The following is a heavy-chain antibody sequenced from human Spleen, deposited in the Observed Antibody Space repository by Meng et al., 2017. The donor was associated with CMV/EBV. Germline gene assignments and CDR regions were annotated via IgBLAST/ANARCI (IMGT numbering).Heavy chain of an antibody. CDR3: ARIRYGSYYYYYGMDV. D-gene: IGHD1-26*01. CDR1: GYPFNSYG. V-gene: IGHV1-18*01. CDR2: ISAYNGNT. J-gene: IGHJ6*02. Sequence: ASVKVSCKASGYPFNSYGISWLRQAPGQGLEWMGWISAYNGNTNYAQKLQGRVTMTTDTSTSTAYMELRSLRSDDTAVYYCARIRYGSYYYYYGMDVWGQGTTVTVSS.